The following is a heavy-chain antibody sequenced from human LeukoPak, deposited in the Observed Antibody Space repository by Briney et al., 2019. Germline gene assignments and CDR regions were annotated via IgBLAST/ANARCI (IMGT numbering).Heavy chain of an antibody. Sequence: GASVTVSCKASGYTFTSYGISWVRQAPGQGLEWMGWISAYNGNTNYAQKLQGRVTMTTDTSTSTAYMELRSLRSDDTAVYYCARAGWPHTFQDNFDYWGQGTLVTVSS. D-gene: IGHD2-15*01. CDR1: GYTFTSYG. V-gene: IGHV1-18*01. CDR2: ISAYNGNT. CDR3: ARAGWPHTFQDNFDY. J-gene: IGHJ4*02.